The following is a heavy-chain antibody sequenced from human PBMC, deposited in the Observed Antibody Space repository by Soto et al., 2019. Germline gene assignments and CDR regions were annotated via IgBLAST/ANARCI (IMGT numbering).Heavy chain of an antibody. CDR3: ARDKRGYCSGGSCYSVAWFDP. D-gene: IGHD2-15*01. CDR2: IIPILGIA. V-gene: IGHV1-69*08. J-gene: IGHJ5*02. CDR1: GGTFSSYT. Sequence: QVPLVQSGAEVKKPGSSVKVSCKASGGTFSSYTISWVRQAPGQGLEWMGRIIPILGIANYAQKFQGRVTITADKSTSTAYMELSSLRSEDTAVYYCARDKRGYCSGGSCYSVAWFDPWGQGTLVTVSS.